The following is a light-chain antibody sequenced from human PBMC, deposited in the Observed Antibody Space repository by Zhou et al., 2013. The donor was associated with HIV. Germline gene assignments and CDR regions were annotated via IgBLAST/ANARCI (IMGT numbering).Light chain of an antibody. V-gene: IGKV1-39*01. CDR2: AAS. CDR1: QSISSY. J-gene: IGKJ2*01. CDR3: QQSYSTPPYT. Sequence: DIQMTQSPSSLSASVGDRVTITCRASQSISSYLNWYQQKAEKAPKLLIYAASSLQSGVPSRFSGSGSGTEFTLTISSLQPEDFATYYCQQSYSTPPYTFGQGTKLEIK.